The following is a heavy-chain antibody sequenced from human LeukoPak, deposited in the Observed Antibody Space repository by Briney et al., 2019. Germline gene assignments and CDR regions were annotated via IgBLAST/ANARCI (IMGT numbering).Heavy chain of an antibody. Sequence: GGSLRLSCVASQFTFHTYAMSWVRQRPGKGSEWVSIISSSGEATDYAESVKGRFIISRDNTKNTLYLQLESPRVDDTAIYYCAKDPRAMGRYFFDDWGQGSLVIVSS. J-gene: IGHJ4*01. CDR3: AKDPRAMGRYFFDD. V-gene: IGHV3-23*01. D-gene: IGHD2-21*01. CDR2: ISSSGEAT. CDR1: QFTFHTYA.